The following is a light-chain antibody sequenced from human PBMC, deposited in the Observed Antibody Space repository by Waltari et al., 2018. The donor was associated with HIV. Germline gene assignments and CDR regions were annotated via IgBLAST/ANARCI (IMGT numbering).Light chain of an antibody. CDR2: DSS. Sequence: DIQMTQSPSSLSASLGDRVTITCRASRSINTYLNWYQHKLGESPKILISDSSTLQSGAQPRFSGSGSGTDFTLTIASLQPEDRATYYCQKSDTPPWTFGQGTKVE. J-gene: IGKJ1*01. CDR3: QKSDTPPWT. CDR1: RSINTY. V-gene: IGKV1-39*01.